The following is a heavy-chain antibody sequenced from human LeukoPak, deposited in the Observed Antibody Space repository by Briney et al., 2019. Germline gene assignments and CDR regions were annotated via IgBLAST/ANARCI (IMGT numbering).Heavy chain of an antibody. CDR2: IIPIFGIA. Sequence: SVKVSCKASGGTFSSYAISWVRLAPGQGLEWMGRIIPIFGIANYAQKFQGGVTITADKSTSTAYMELSSLRSEDTAVYYCARDVTNCSSTSCYLVNNWFDPWGQGTLVTVSS. J-gene: IGHJ5*02. CDR3: ARDVTNCSSTSCYLVNNWFDP. CDR1: GGTFSSYA. D-gene: IGHD2-2*01. V-gene: IGHV1-69*04.